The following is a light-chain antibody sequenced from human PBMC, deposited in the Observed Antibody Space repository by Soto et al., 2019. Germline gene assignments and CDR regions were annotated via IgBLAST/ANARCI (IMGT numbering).Light chain of an antibody. J-gene: IGLJ1*01. V-gene: IGLV2-14*01. Sequence: QSVLTQPASVSGSPGQSITISCTGTSSDVGGYNYVSWYQQYPGKAPKLMIYHVSNRPSGVSNRFSGSKSGNSASLTISGLQPEDEADYYCSSYTSTSTYVFGNGTKLTVL. CDR1: SSDVGGYNY. CDR2: HVS. CDR3: SSYTSTSTYV.